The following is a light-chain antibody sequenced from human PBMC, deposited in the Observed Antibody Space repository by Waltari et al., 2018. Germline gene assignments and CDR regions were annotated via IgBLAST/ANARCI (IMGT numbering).Light chain of an antibody. CDR2: EVS. Sequence: QPALTQPPSASGSPGQPFTTPATGTSSDVGGYNIVPWYQQHPGKAPKLMIYEVSKRPSGVPDRFSGSKSGNTASLTVSGLQAEDEADYYCSSYAGSNNYVFGTGTKVTVL. V-gene: IGLV2-8*01. CDR1: SSDVGGYNI. J-gene: IGLJ1*01. CDR3: SSYAGSNNYV.